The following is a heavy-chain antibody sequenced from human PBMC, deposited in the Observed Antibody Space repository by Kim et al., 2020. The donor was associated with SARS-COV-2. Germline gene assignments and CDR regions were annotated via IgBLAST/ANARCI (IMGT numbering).Heavy chain of an antibody. Sequence: GESLKISCKASGYSFSDYWIAWVRQLPGNGLEWMGSIYPGDSNTKYSPSFQGQVTISVDKSISTAYLQWGGLKASDSAVYYCARRGKDSLTGYPLNWFDPWGQGTPVTVSS. J-gene: IGHJ5*02. V-gene: IGHV5-51*01. CDR1: GYSFSDYW. CDR3: ARRGKDSLTGYPLNWFDP. CDR2: IYPGDSNT. D-gene: IGHD3-9*01.